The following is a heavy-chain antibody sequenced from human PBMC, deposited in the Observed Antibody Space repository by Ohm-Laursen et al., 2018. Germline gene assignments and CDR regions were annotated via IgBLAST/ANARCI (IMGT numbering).Heavy chain of an antibody. D-gene: IGHD5-12*01. V-gene: IGHV6-1*01. CDR1: GVRVSNNDVA. Sequence: HTLSLTCAVSGVRVSNNDVAWNWIRQSPSRGLEWLGRAYLGSNDYAVSLKSGITINPDTSKNQFSLHLNSVTPEDTAVYYCARGRYTAFDIWGQGTKVTVSS. CDR2: AYLGSN. J-gene: IGHJ3*02. CDR3: ARGRYTAFDI.